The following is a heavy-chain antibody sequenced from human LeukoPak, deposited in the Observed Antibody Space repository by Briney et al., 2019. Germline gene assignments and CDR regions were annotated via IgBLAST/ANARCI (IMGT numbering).Heavy chain of an antibody. CDR1: GFTFSGYW. CDR2: IKQDGSEK. D-gene: IGHD6-13*01. J-gene: IGHJ4*02. Sequence: GRSLRLSCAASGFTFSGYWMSWVRQAPGKGLEWVANIKQDGSEKNYVDSVKGRFTISRDNAKNSMDLQMNSLRAEDTAVYYCARGLLAAAGIDYWGQGALVTVSS. V-gene: IGHV3-7*04. CDR3: ARGLLAAAGIDY.